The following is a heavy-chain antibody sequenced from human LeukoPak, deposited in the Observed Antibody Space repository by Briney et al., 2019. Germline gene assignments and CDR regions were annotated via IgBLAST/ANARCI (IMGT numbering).Heavy chain of an antibody. Sequence: ASVQVPCQASGLPFYNQGIRWVRPAPGQGPEWMGWISAHDGNTNYAQKLQGRVTMTTDTSTSTAYMELRSLRSDDTAVYYCARDGKFIPYDMDVWGQGTTVTVSS. D-gene: IGHD1-14*01. CDR1: GLPFYNQG. J-gene: IGHJ6*02. CDR2: ISAHDGNT. V-gene: IGHV1-18*01. CDR3: ARDGKFIPYDMDV.